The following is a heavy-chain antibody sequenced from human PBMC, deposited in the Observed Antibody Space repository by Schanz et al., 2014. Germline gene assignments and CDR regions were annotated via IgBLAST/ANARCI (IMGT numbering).Heavy chain of an antibody. Sequence: EVLLVESGGGFVQPGGSLRLSCAASGFTFSSWWMHWVRLVPGKGLECVSGISGGGGSAYYADSVKGRFTISRDNSKNTLHLQMNSLRVEDTAVYYCAKDDTQVNGMDVWGQGTTVTVSS. V-gene: IGHV3-23*04. CDR1: GFTFSSWW. J-gene: IGHJ6*02. CDR2: ISGGGGSA. CDR3: AKDDTQVNGMDV.